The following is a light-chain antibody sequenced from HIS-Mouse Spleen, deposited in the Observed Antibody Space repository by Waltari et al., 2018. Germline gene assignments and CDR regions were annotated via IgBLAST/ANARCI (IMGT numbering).Light chain of an antibody. CDR1: SSDVGGYNY. V-gene: IGLV2-11*01. CDR3: CSYAGSYTWV. J-gene: IGLJ3*02. CDR2: DCS. Sequence: QSALTQPRPVSGSPGQSVTISCTGPSSDVGGYNYVSWYPQPPGKAPKPMIYDCSNRPLGVPDRFSGSKSGNTASLTIAGLQAEDEADYYCCSYAGSYTWVFGGGTKLTVL.